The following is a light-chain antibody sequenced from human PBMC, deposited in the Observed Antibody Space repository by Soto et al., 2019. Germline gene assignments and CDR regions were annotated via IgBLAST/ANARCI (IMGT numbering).Light chain of an antibody. CDR2: GAS. V-gene: IGKV3-15*01. CDR3: QQYNTWPIT. J-gene: IGKJ5*01. Sequence: EVVLTQSPATMSLYPGEVVTLSCRVSQSVDSNFAWYQQRPGQAPRLLIYGASTRATDVPARFSASGSGTDFTLTISSLQSEDFVVYYCQQYNTWPITFGQGTRLEIK. CDR1: QSVDSN.